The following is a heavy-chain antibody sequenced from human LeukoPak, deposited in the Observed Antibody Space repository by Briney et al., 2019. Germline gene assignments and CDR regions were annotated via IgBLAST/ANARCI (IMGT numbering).Heavy chain of an antibody. J-gene: IGHJ5*02. V-gene: IGHV4-4*07. CDR1: GGSISSYY. CDR2: IYTSGST. CDR3: ARDRYCGGDCYSWFDP. D-gene: IGHD2-21*02. Sequence: SETLSLTCTVSGGSISSYYWSWIRQPAGKGLEWIGRIYTSGSTNYNPSLKSRVTVSVDTSKNQFSLKLSSVTAADTAVYYCARDRYCGGDCYSWFDPWGQGTLVTVSS.